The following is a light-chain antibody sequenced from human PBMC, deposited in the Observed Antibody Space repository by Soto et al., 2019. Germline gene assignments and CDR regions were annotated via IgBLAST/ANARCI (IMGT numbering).Light chain of an antibody. CDR2: WVS. J-gene: IGKJ1*01. V-gene: IGKV2-30*01. Sequence: DVVMTQSPLSLPVTLGQPASISCRSSQGLVYEDGNTYLSWFHQRPSQSPRRLIYWVSNRDSGVPDRFSGSGSGTAFTLEISRVEAEDVGLYYCMQGTHWPWTFGQGTKVEIK. CDR1: QGLVYEDGNTY. CDR3: MQGTHWPWT.